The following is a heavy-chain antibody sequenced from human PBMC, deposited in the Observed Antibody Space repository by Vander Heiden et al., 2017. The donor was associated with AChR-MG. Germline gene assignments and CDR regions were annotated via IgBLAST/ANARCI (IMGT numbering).Heavy chain of an antibody. Sequence: QVQLVQSGAEVKKPGSSVKVSCKASGGTFSSYAISWVRQAPGQGLEWMGRIIPILGIANYAQKFQGRVTITADKSTSTAYMELSSLRSEDTAVYYCARDPSPYYSSSWTSYYFDYWGQGTLVTVSS. J-gene: IGHJ4*02. CDR3: ARDPSPYYSSSWTSYYFDY. V-gene: IGHV1-69*04. CDR2: IIPILGIA. D-gene: IGHD6-13*01. CDR1: GGTFSSYA.